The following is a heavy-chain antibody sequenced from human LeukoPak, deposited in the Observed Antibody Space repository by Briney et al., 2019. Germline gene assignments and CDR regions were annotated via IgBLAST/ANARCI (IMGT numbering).Heavy chain of an antibody. D-gene: IGHD3-22*01. CDR3: ARGQGIYYDSSGFY. J-gene: IGHJ4*02. CDR2: INHSGST. Sequence: SETLSLTCAVYGGSFSGYYWSWIRQPPGKGLEWIGEINHSGSTNYNPSLKSRVTILVDTSKNQFSLKLSSVTAADTAVYYCARGQGIYYDSSGFYWGQGTLVTVSS. V-gene: IGHV4-34*01. CDR1: GGSFSGYY.